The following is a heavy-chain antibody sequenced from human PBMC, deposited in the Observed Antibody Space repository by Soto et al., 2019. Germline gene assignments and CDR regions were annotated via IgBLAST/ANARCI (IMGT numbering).Heavy chain of an antibody. D-gene: IGHD3-10*01. V-gene: IGHV3-48*01. CDR2: ISSSSSTI. CDR3: ARARSGSFRPYYFDY. CDR1: GFTFSSYS. J-gene: IGHJ4*02. Sequence: EVQLVESGGGLVQPGGSLRLSCAASGFTFSSYSMNWVRQAPGKGLEWVSYISSSSSTIYYADSVKGRFTISRDNAXXSLYLQMNSLRAEDTAVYYCARARSGSFRPYYFDYWGQGTLVTVSS.